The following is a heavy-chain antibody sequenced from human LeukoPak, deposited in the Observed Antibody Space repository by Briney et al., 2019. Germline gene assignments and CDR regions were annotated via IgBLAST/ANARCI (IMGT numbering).Heavy chain of an antibody. CDR3: ARRGYCSSTSCYYYYYYMDV. Sequence: PGGSLRLSCAASGFTFDDYGMSWVRQGPGKGLEWVSGINWNGGSTGYADSVKGRFTISRDNAKNSLYLQMNSLRAEDTALYYCARRGYCSSTSCYYYYYYMDVWGKGTTVTVSS. J-gene: IGHJ6*03. V-gene: IGHV3-20*04. D-gene: IGHD2-2*01. CDR2: INWNGGST. CDR1: GFTFDDYG.